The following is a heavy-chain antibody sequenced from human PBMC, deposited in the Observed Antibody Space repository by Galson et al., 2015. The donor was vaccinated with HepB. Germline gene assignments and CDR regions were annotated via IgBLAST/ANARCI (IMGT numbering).Heavy chain of an antibody. Sequence: SVKVSCKASGYTFTSYDINWVRQATGQGLEWMGWMNPNSGNTGYAQKFQGRVTMTRNTSISTAYMELSSLRSEDTAVYYCAILYDYIWGTYQDVWDKGTTVTVSS. V-gene: IGHV1-8*01. CDR2: MNPNSGNT. CDR3: AILYDYIWGTYQDV. CDR1: GYTFTSYD. D-gene: IGHD3-16*01. J-gene: IGHJ6*04.